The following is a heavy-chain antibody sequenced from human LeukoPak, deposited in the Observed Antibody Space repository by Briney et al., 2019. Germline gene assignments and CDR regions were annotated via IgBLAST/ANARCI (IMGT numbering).Heavy chain of an antibody. J-gene: IGHJ6*02. D-gene: IGHD3-10*01. V-gene: IGHV3-23*01. CDR3: AKDYYGSGSYSDPHYYYGMDV. CDR2: ISGGGGST. CDR1: GFTFSSYA. Sequence: GGSLRLSCAASGFTFSSYAMSWVRQAPGKGLEWVSAISGGGGSTCYADSVKGRFTISRDNSKNTLYLQMSSLRAEDTAVYYCAKDYYGSGSYSDPHYYYGMDVWGQGTTVTVSS.